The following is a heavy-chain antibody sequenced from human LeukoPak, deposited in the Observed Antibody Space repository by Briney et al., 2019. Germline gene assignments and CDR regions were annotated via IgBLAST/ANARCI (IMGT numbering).Heavy chain of an antibody. Sequence: SETLSLTCAVYGGSFSGYYWIWIRQPPGKGLEWSGEINHSGSTNYNPSLKSRVTISVATSRNQFSLKLSSVTAADTAVYYCARDRNLVLDYWGQGTLVSVPS. J-gene: IGHJ4*02. V-gene: IGHV4-34*01. CDR3: ARDRNLVLDY. CDR2: INHSGST. CDR1: GGSFSGYY.